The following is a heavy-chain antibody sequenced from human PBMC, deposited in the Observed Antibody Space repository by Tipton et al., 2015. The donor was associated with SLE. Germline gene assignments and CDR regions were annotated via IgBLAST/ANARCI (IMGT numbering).Heavy chain of an antibody. CDR3: ARDPGGRTFDY. D-gene: IGHD2-15*01. Sequence: SLRLSCAASGFRFSDYAMSWVRQAPGKGLEWVSGISGSGRSTYYADSVRGRFTVSRDNSKNTLYLQMNSLRAEDTAVYYCARDPGGRTFDYWGQGTLVNVSS. J-gene: IGHJ4*02. V-gene: IGHV3-23*01. CDR1: GFRFSDYA. CDR2: ISGSGRST.